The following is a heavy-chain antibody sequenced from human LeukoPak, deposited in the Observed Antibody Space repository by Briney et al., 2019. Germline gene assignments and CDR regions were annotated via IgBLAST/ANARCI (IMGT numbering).Heavy chain of an antibody. J-gene: IGHJ4*02. V-gene: IGHV3-7*03. Sequence: GGTLRLSCAASGFTFSNYWMTWVRQAPGKGLEWVANIKQDGSERYYVDSVKGRFTISRDNAKNSLYLQMNSLRVEDTAVYYCTKKTGEYWGQGTLVTVSS. CDR1: GFTFSNYW. CDR3: TKKTGEY. CDR2: IKQDGSER.